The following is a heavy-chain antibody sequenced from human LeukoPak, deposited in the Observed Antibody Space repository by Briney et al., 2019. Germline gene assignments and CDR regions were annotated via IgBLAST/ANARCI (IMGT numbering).Heavy chain of an antibody. CDR3: ARDDASTARASGMDV. Sequence: PGGSLRLSCAASGFTFSSYEMNWVRQAPGKGLEWVSYISSSGSTIYYADSVKGRFTISRDNAKNSLYLQMNSLRAEDTAVYYCARDDASTARASGMDVWGIGATVTVSS. D-gene: IGHD6-6*01. CDR2: ISSSGSTI. V-gene: IGHV3-48*03. J-gene: IGHJ6*04. CDR1: GFTFSSYE.